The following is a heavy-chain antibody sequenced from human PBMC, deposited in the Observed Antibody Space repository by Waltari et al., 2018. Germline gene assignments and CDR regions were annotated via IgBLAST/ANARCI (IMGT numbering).Heavy chain of an antibody. Sequence: QVQLQESGPGLVKPSQTLSLTCTVSGGSISSGSYYWSWIRQPAGKGLEWIGRIYTSGSTNYNPSLKSRVTISVDTSKNQFSLKLSSVTAADTAVYYCARDTTDLYYYYGMDVWGQGTTVTVSS. CDR3: ARDTTDLYYYYGMDV. V-gene: IGHV4-61*02. CDR1: GGSISSGSYY. D-gene: IGHD4-17*01. J-gene: IGHJ6*02. CDR2: IYTSGST.